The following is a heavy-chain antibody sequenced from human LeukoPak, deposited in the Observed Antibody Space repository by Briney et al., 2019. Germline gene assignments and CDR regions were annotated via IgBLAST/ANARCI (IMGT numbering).Heavy chain of an antibody. Sequence: SETLSLTCAVYGGSFSGYYWSWIRQPPGKGLEYIGEINHRGSTNYNPSLKSRVTVSVDTSKNQFSLNLTSVTAADTAVYCCARTPQIAARPYYFDSWGQGTLVTVSS. CDR2: INHRGST. D-gene: IGHD6-6*01. CDR1: GGSFSGYY. CDR3: ARTPQIAARPYYFDS. V-gene: IGHV4-34*01. J-gene: IGHJ4*02.